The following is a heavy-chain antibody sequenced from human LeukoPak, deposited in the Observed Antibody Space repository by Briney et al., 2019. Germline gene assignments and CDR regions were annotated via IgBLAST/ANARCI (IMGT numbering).Heavy chain of an antibody. J-gene: IGHJ5*02. CDR1: GGSISSGGYY. V-gene: IGHV4-31*03. D-gene: IGHD3-22*01. CDR2: IYYSGST. CDR3: ARDSYYYDSSGLTFDP. Sequence: SETLSLTCTVSGGSISSGGYYWSWIRQHPGKGLEWIGYIYYSGSTYYNPSLKSRVTISVDTSKNQFSLKLSSVTAADTAVYYCARDSYYYDSSGLTFDPWGQGTLVTVSS.